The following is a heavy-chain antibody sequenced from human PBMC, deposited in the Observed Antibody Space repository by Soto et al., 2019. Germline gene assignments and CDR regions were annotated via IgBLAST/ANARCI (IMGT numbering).Heavy chain of an antibody. V-gene: IGHV4-39*02. CDR3: ARDSGSYSSYSDY. CDR1: GGSISSSSYY. J-gene: IGHJ4*02. Sequence: SETLSLTCTVSGGSISSSSYYWGWIRQPPGKGLEWIGSIYYSGSTYYNPSLKSRVTISVDTSKNQFSLKLSSVTAADTAVYYCARDSGSYSSYSDYWGQGTLVTVS. CDR2: IYYSGST. D-gene: IGHD1-26*01.